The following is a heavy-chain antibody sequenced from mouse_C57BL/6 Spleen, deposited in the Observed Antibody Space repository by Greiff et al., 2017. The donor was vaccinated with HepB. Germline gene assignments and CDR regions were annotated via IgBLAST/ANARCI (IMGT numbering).Heavy chain of an antibody. CDR2: INPNNGGT. V-gene: IGHV1-18*01. J-gene: IGHJ1*03. CDR1: GYTFTDYN. D-gene: IGHD2-1*01. Sequence: EVKLVESGPELVKPGASVKIPCKASGYTFTDYNMDWVKQSHGKSLEWIGDINPNNGGTIYNQKFKGKATLTVDKSSSTAYMELRSLTSEDTAVYYCARYGNYGYFDVWGTGTTVTVSS. CDR3: ARYGNYGYFDV.